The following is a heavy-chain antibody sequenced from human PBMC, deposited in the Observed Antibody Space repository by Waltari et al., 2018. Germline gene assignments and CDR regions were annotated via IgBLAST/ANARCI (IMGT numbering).Heavy chain of an antibody. V-gene: IGHV4-39*01. CDR2: MYYSGST. J-gene: IGHJ4*02. Sequence: QLQLQESGPGLVKASETLSLTCTVSGDSISSSSYYWGWVRQPPGKGLEWIGNMYYSGSTYYNPSLKSRVTISGDTSKSQFSLKLSSVTAADTSMYYCVRHARTTSGGKHFDQWGQGMLVTVSP. D-gene: IGHD2-15*01. CDR1: GDSISSSSYY. CDR3: VRHARTTSGGKHFDQ.